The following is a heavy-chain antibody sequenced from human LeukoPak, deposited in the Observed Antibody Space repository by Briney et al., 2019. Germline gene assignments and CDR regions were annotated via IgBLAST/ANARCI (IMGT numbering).Heavy chain of an antibody. CDR3: EACLYSSSRYGEDY. D-gene: IGHD6-13*01. CDR2: IYTGGST. J-gene: IGHJ4*02. V-gene: IGHV3-66*01. Sequence: GGSLRLSCAASGFTVSTNYRSWVRQAPGKGLEWVSIIYTGGSTYYADSVKGRFTISRENSKNTLYLQMNSLRAEDTPVYYCEACLYSSSRYGEDYWVQGTLLSVSS. CDR1: GFTVSTNY.